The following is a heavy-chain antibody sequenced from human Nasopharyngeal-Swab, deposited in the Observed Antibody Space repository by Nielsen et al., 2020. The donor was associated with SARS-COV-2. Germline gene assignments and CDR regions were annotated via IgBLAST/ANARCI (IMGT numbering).Heavy chain of an antibody. J-gene: IGHJ4*02. CDR1: GGSISSYY. D-gene: IGHD3-10*01. V-gene: IGHV4-59*01. CDR3: ARGAGSDFDY. CDR2: IYYSGST. Sequence: GSLRLSCTVSGGSISSYYWSWIRQPPGKGLEWIGYIYYSGSTNYNPSLKSRVTISVDTSKNQFSLKLSSVTAADTAVYYCARGAGSDFDYWGQGTLVTVSS.